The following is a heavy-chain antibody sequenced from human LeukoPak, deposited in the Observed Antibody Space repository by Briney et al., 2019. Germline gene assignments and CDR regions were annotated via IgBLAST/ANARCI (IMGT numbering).Heavy chain of an antibody. D-gene: IGHD3-3*02. Sequence: VSVKVSCKTSGYTFTSQGIYWVRQAPGQGLEYMGWISPYNGNTNYAQKLQGRVFMTTDTSTNTAYMELRSLRSDDTAVYYCAREWSHFGDYWGQGALVTVPS. V-gene: IGHV1-18*01. CDR1: GYTFTSQG. CDR3: AREWSHFGDY. J-gene: IGHJ4*02. CDR2: ISPYNGNT.